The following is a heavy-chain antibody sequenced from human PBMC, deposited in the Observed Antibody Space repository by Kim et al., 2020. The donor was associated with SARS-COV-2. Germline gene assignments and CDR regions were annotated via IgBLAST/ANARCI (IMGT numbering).Heavy chain of an antibody. Sequence: SETLSLTCTVSGGSISSADYYWSWIRQPPGKGLEWIGYIYNSGSTYYNPSLKSRTTISVDTSKNQFTLKLSSVTAADTAVYYCARFFVSSSSWIDAMDYWGQGTLVTVSS. D-gene: IGHD6-13*01. CDR1: GGSISSADYY. J-gene: IGHJ4*02. V-gene: IGHV4-30-4*01. CDR2: IYNSGST. CDR3: ARFFVSSSSWIDAMDY.